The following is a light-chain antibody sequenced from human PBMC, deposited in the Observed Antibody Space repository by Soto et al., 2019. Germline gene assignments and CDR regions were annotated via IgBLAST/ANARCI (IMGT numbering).Light chain of an antibody. CDR3: QQYHDYWT. J-gene: IGKJ1*01. V-gene: IGKV1-17*01. CDR1: RDVGSD. CDR2: AAS. Sequence: TQMTQSPLSLSASVGEKIIITCRASRDVGSDVSWYQQKPGQAPKLVIYAASNLYTGVPSRFSGRRSGTEITLTISTLQPDDFATYYCQQYHDYWTFGQGTKVDIK.